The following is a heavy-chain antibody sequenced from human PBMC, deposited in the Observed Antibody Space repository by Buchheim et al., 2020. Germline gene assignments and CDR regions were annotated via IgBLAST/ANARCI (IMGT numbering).Heavy chain of an antibody. CDR1: GFPFGGYE. CDR3: ATAPHYPSGGY. Sequence: EVFLVESGGHLVQPGGSLRLSCAASGFPFGGYEMNWVRQAPGKGLECIAYISASGGRTYYVDSVRGRFTISRDNAKNSLYLQMSSLRVEDRAVYYCATAPHYPSGGYWGRGTL. CDR2: ISASGGRT. J-gene: IGHJ1*01. D-gene: IGHD3-10*01. V-gene: IGHV3-48*03.